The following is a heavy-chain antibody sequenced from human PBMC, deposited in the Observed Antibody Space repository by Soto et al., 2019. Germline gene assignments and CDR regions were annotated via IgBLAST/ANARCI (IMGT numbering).Heavy chain of an antibody. CDR3: AREGYYSGSGSYSPPRYYGMDV. V-gene: IGHV1-18*01. CDR1: YSFTTYG. D-gene: IGHD3-10*01. CDR2: ISDYNGNT. J-gene: IGHJ6*02. Sequence: YSFTTYGISWVRQAPGQGLEWMGWISDYNGNTNYEKKFQGRVTMTTDTSTRTAYMELKSLRSDATAVYYCAREGYYSGSGSYSPPRYYGMDVWGQGTTVTVS.